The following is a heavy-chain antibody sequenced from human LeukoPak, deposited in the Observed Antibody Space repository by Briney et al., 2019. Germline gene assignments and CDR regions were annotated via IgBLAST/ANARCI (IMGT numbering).Heavy chain of an antibody. CDR1: GFTFSSYW. J-gene: IGHJ6*03. Sequence: GGSLRLSCAASGFTFSSYWMHWVRQAPGKGLVWVSRINSDGSSTSYADSVKGRFTISRDNAKSTLYLQMNSLRAEDTAVYYCARAPDFWSGYDYYYYMDVWGKGTTVTVSS. V-gene: IGHV3-74*01. CDR3: ARAPDFWSGYDYYYYMDV. D-gene: IGHD3-3*01. CDR2: INSDGSST.